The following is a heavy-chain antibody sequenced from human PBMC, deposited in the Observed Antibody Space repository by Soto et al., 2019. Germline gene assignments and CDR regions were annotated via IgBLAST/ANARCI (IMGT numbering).Heavy chain of an antibody. Sequence: EVQLVESGGGLVQPGRSLRLSCAASGFTFDDYAMHWVRQAPGKGLEWVSGISWNSGSIGYADSVKGRFTISRDNAKNSLYLQMNSLRAEDTALYYCAKGYDFWSALDYRGQGTLVTVSS. V-gene: IGHV3-9*01. CDR2: ISWNSGSI. CDR3: AKGYDFWSALDY. D-gene: IGHD3-3*01. CDR1: GFTFDDYA. J-gene: IGHJ4*02.